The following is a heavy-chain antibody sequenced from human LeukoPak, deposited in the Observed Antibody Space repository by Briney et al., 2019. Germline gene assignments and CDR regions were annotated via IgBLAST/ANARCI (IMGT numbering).Heavy chain of an antibody. V-gene: IGHV3-23*01. D-gene: IGHD4-17*01. J-gene: IGHJ6*03. CDR1: GFTFSSYG. CDR2: ISGSGGST. Sequence: GGSLRLSCAASGFTFSSYGMSWVRQAPGKGLEWVSAISGSGGSTYYADSVKGRFTISRGNAKNSLYLQMNSLRAEDTAVYYCAGYDYGDYGDYYYMDVWGKGTTVTVSS. CDR3: AGYDYGDYGDYYYMDV.